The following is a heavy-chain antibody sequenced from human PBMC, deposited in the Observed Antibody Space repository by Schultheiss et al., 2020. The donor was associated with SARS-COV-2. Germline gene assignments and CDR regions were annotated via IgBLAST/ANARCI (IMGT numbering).Heavy chain of an antibody. CDR3: AKAPSGGSYGYYFDY. J-gene: IGHJ4*02. Sequence: GESLKISCAASGFTVSSNYMSWVRQAPGKGLEWVSYISSSGSTIYYADSVKGRFTISRDNSKNTLYLQMNSLRAEDTAVYYCAKAPSGGSYGYYFDYWGQGTLVTVSS. CDR2: ISSSGSTI. CDR1: GFTVSSNY. V-gene: IGHV3-11*01. D-gene: IGHD1-26*01.